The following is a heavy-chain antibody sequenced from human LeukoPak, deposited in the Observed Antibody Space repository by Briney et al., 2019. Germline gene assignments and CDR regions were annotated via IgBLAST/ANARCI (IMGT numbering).Heavy chain of an antibody. J-gene: IGHJ6*03. CDR1: DGPIRSHY. Sequence: SETLSLTCTVSDGPIRSHYWTWIRQSPLKGLEWIGDISNSGSTKYNPSLKSRVTISIDTSKSQFSLRLTSVTAADTAVFYCGRDALVGYFSYYYIDVWGKGTTVTVSS. CDR2: ISNSGST. CDR3: GRDALVGYFSYYYIDV. V-gene: IGHV4-59*11. D-gene: IGHD2-15*01.